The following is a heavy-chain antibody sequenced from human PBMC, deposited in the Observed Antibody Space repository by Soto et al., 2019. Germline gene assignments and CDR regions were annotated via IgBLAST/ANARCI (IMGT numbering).Heavy chain of an antibody. CDR3: ARVNDYGDYHDAFDI. Sequence: LSLTCTVSGGSISSYYWSWIRQPPGKGLEWIGYIYYSGSTNYNPSLKSRVTISVDTSKNQFSLKLSSVTAADTAVYYCARVNDYGDYHDAFDIWGQGTMVTVSS. J-gene: IGHJ3*02. V-gene: IGHV4-59*01. D-gene: IGHD4-17*01. CDR1: GGSISSYY. CDR2: IYYSGST.